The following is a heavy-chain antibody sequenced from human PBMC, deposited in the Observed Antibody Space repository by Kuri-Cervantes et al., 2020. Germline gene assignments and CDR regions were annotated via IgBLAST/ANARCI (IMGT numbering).Heavy chain of an antibody. CDR3: ARSSVIRGVIRVFDY. CDR1: GFTFSSYA. J-gene: IGHJ4*02. V-gene: IGHV3-53*01. D-gene: IGHD3-10*01. Sequence: GESLKISCAASGFTFSSYAMHWVRQAPGKGLEWVSVIYSGGSTYYADSVKGRFTISRDNSKNTLYLQMNSLRAEDTAVYYCARSSVIRGVIRVFDYWGQGTLVTVSS. CDR2: IYSGGST.